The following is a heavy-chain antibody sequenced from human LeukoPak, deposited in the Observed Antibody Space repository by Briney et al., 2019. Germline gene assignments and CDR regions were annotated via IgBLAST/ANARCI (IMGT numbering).Heavy chain of an antibody. CDR1: GYTFTIYG. Sequence: ASVKVSCTASGYTFTIYGISWVRQAPGQGLEWMGWISAYNGNTNYALKLQGRVTMTTDTSTSTAYMELRSLRSDDTAVYYCARDGVGGSFDYWGQGTLVTVSS. J-gene: IGHJ4*02. CDR3: ARDGVGGSFDY. V-gene: IGHV1-18*01. D-gene: IGHD2-15*01. CDR2: ISAYNGNT.